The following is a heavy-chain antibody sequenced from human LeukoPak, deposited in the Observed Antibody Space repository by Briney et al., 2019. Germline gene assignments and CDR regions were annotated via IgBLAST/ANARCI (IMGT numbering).Heavy chain of an antibody. J-gene: IGHJ4*02. CDR3: ARHQRAAANKYFDY. Sequence: SETLSLTCTVSGGSISSYYWSWIRQPPGKGLEWIGYIYYSGSTNYNPSLKSRVTISVDTSKNQFSLKLSSVTAADTAVYYCARHQRAAANKYFDYWGQGTLVTVSS. CDR1: GGSISSYY. D-gene: IGHD6-13*01. V-gene: IGHV4-59*08. CDR2: IYYSGST.